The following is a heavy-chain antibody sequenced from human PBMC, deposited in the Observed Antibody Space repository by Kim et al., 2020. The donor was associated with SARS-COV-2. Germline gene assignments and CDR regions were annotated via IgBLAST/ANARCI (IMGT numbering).Heavy chain of an antibody. CDR1: GFTFSSYS. V-gene: IGHV3-21*01. D-gene: IGHD3-10*01. J-gene: IGHJ4*02. Sequence: GGSLRLSCAASGFTFSSYSMNWVRQAPGKGLEWVSSISSSSSYIYYADSVKGRFTISRDNAKNSLYLQMNSLRAEDTAVYYCARDLVPWFPFDYWGQGTLVTVSS. CDR2: ISSSSSYI. CDR3: ARDLVPWFPFDY.